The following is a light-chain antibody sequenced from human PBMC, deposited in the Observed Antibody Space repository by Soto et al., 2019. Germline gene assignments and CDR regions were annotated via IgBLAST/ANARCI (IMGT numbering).Light chain of an antibody. Sequence: DIQLTQSPSFLSASVGDRVTITCRASQGISSYSAWYQQKPGKAPKLLIYAASTLQSGVPSRFSGSGSGTEFTLTISSLQPEDCATYYCQQLNRYPVTFGQGTRLEIK. V-gene: IGKV1-9*01. CDR2: AAS. CDR1: QGISSY. CDR3: QQLNRYPVT. J-gene: IGKJ5*01.